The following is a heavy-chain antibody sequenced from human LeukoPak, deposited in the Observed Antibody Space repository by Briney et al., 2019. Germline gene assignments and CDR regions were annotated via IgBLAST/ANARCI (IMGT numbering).Heavy chain of an antibody. CDR1: GYTFTSYG. D-gene: IGHD2-15*01. CDR2: ISAYNGNT. J-gene: IGHJ4*02. V-gene: IGHV1-18*01. CDR3: ARDKVVGNPDY. Sequence: GASVKVSCKASGYTFTSYGISWVRQAPGQGLEWMGWISAYNGNTNYAQKLQGRVTMTRDTSTSTVYMELRSLRFEDTAVYYCARDKVVGNPDYWGQGTLVTVSS.